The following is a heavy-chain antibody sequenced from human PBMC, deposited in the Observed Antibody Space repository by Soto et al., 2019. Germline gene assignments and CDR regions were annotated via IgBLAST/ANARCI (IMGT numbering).Heavy chain of an antibody. CDR2: ISSSSSTI. J-gene: IGHJ4*02. D-gene: IGHD3-9*01. V-gene: IGHV3-48*01. Sequence: GGSLRLSCAASGFTFSSYSMNWVRQAPGKGLEWVSYISSSSSTIHYADSVKGRFTISRDNAKNSLYLQMNSLRAEDTAVYYCATNILTGYPTYDYWGQGTLVTVSS. CDR1: GFTFSSYS. CDR3: ATNILTGYPTYDY.